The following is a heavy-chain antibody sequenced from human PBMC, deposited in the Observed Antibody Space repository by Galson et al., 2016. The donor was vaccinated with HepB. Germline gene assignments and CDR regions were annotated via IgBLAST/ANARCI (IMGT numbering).Heavy chain of an antibody. CDR1: GFTFNSSA. CDR2: LPYNGPAA. CDR3: ARCPPGTRGSLDS. Sequence: SLRLSCAGSGFTFNSSAMNWVRQAPGKGLEWISLLPYNGPAASSAAPVRGRFSIARDNSKNTLYLQMNSLRADDTAVYYCARCPPGTRGSLDSWGQGTLVTVSS. V-gene: IGHV3-23*05. D-gene: IGHD1-14*01. J-gene: IGHJ4*02.